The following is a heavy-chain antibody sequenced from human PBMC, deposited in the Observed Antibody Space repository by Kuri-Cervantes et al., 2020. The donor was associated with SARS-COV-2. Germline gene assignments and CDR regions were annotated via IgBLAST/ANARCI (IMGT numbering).Heavy chain of an antibody. Sequence: GSLRLSCTVSGGSVSSGSYYWSWIRQPPGKGLEWIGYIYYSGSTNYNPSLKSRVTISVDTSKNQFSLKLSSVTAADTAVYYCARVRLCFDYWGQGTLVTVSS. CDR1: GGSVSSGSYY. D-gene: IGHD3-16*01. CDR2: IYYSGST. J-gene: IGHJ4*02. CDR3: ARVRLCFDY. V-gene: IGHV4-61*01.